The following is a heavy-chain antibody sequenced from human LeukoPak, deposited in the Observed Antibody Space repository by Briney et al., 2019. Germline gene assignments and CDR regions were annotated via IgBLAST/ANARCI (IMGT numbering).Heavy chain of an antibody. V-gene: IGHV3-48*04. D-gene: IGHD3-10*02. CDR2: ISSSGSTI. Sequence: PGGSLRLSCAASGFTFNTYTMNWARQAPGKGLEWVSYISSSGSTIYYADSVKGRFTISRDNAKNSLYLQMNSLRAEDTAVYYCAELGLTMIGGVWGKGTTVTISS. CDR1: GFTFNTYT. J-gene: IGHJ6*04. CDR3: AELGLTMIGGV.